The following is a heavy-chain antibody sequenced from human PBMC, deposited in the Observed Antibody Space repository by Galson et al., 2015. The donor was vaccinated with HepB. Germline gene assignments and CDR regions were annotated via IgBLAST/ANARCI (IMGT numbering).Heavy chain of an antibody. D-gene: IGHD2-2*01. J-gene: IGHJ5*02. CDR3: ASHGISTAVVSALSNWFDP. CDR2: IYYSGSA. CDR1: NGSISSSSYY. V-gene: IGHV4-39*01. Sequence: SETLSLTCTVSNGSISSSSYYWGWIRQPPGKGLEWIGRIYYSGSAYYIPSIKRRTTIPLDTSKNQFSLKVSSVTAADTAVYYCASHGISTAVVSALSNWFDPWGQGTLVTVSS.